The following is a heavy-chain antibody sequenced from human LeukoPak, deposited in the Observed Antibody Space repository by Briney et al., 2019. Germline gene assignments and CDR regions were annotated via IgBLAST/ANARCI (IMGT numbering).Heavy chain of an antibody. D-gene: IGHD5-12*01. CDR1: GYTFSSYD. J-gene: IGHJ4*02. V-gene: IGHV1-8*01. Sequence: ASVKVSCKASGYTFSSYDINWVRQATGQGLEWMGWMNPNSDNTGYAEMFQDRVTTTSDTSISTAYMELSSLRSEDTAVYYCARASGYKFDYWGQGTLVTVSS. CDR2: MNPNSDNT. CDR3: ARASGYKFDY.